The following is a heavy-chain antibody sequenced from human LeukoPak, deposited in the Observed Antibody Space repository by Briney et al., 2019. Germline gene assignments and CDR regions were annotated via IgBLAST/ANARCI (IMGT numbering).Heavy chain of an antibody. V-gene: IGHV3-48*01. D-gene: IGHD6-25*01. CDR3: ARDSPRLSY. CDR2: INSGSSTI. J-gene: IGHJ4*02. Sequence: GGSLRLSCAASGFIFSSYSMNWVRQAPGKGLEWISKINSGSSTIYYTDSVKGRFTISRDNAKNSLYLQMNNLRAEDTAVYYCARDSPRLSYWGQGTLVTVSS. CDR1: GFIFSSYS.